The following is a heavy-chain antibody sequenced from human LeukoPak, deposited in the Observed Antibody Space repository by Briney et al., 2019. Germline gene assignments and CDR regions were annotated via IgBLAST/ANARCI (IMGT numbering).Heavy chain of an antibody. Sequence: GGSLRLSCAASGFTFSSYAMSWVRQAPGKGLEWVSTISDTSRTYYADSVKGRFTISRDNAKNSLYLQMNSLRAEDTAVYYCARVLGSYYYYGMDVWGQGTTVTVSS. CDR2: ISDTSRT. V-gene: IGHV3-21*01. J-gene: IGHJ6*02. D-gene: IGHD3-10*02. CDR1: GFTFSSYA. CDR3: ARVLGSYYYYGMDV.